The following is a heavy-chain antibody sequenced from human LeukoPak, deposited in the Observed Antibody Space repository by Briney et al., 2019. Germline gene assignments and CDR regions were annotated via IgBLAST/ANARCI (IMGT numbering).Heavy chain of an antibody. CDR1: GFTFSSYS. Sequence: GGSLRLSCAASGFTFSSYSMNWVRQAPGKGLERVSYISSSSSTIYYADSVKGRFTISRDNAKNSLYLQMNSLRAEDTAVYYFASALTPVLRFLEWTDYWGQGTLVTVSS. CDR2: ISSSSSTI. J-gene: IGHJ4*02. CDR3: ASALTPVLRFLEWTDY. D-gene: IGHD3-3*01. V-gene: IGHV3-48*01.